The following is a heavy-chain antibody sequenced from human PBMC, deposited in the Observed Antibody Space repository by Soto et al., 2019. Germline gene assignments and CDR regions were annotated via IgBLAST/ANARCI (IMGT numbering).Heavy chain of an antibody. D-gene: IGHD1-20*01. CDR3: AREGYNWNDKGDY. V-gene: IGHV3-21*01. J-gene: IGHJ4*02. Sequence: EVQLVESGGGLVKPGGSLRLSCAASGFTFSSYSMNWVRQAPGKGLEWVSSISSSSSDIYYADSVKGRFTISRDNAKNSLYLQMNSLRAEDTAVYYWAREGYNWNDKGDYWGQGTLVTVSS. CDR1: GFTFSSYS. CDR2: ISSSSSDI.